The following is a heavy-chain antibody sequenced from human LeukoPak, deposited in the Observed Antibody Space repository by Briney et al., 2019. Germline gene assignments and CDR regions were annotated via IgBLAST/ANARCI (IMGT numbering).Heavy chain of an antibody. CDR1: GFSVINAW. Sequence: GGSLRLSCAASGFSVINAWMSWVRQAPGKGLEWVSAISGSGGSTYYADSVKGRFTISRDNSKNTLYLQMNSLRAEDTAVYYCAKHAMVRGVIVYYYGMDVWGQGTTVTVSS. CDR3: AKHAMVRGVIVYYYGMDV. J-gene: IGHJ6*02. D-gene: IGHD3-10*01. CDR2: ISGSGGST. V-gene: IGHV3-23*01.